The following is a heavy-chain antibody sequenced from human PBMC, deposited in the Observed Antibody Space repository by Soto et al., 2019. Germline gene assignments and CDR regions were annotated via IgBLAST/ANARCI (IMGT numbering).Heavy chain of an antibody. CDR1: GFSLSTSGEG. CDR2: IYWDDDK. J-gene: IGHJ4*02. Sequence: QITLKESGPPLVKPTQTLTLTCTFSGFSLSTSGEGVGWIRQPPGKALEWLALIYWDDDKRYSPSLKSRLTITKDTSKNQVVLTMTNMDPVDTATYYCAHRRADSSGYYILVWGQGTLVTVSS. D-gene: IGHD3-22*01. V-gene: IGHV2-5*02. CDR3: AHRRADSSGYYILV.